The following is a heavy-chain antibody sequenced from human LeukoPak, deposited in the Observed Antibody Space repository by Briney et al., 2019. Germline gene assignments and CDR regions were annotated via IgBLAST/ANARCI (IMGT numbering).Heavy chain of an antibody. CDR1: GFTFSSYP. CDR3: ATSSGWYPKYFDY. Sequence: QPGGSLRLSCAASGFTFSSYPMSWVRQAPGKGLEWVSAISGSGGDTYYADSVKGRFTISRDNSKNTLYLQMNSPRAEDTALYYCATSSGWYPKYFDYWGQGTLVTVSS. D-gene: IGHD6-19*01. V-gene: IGHV3-23*01. J-gene: IGHJ4*02. CDR2: ISGSGGDT.